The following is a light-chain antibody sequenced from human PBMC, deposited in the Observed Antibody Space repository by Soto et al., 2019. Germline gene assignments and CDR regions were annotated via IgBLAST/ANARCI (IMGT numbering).Light chain of an antibody. CDR3: QQRNSYPIS. Sequence: DIQLTQSPSLLSASVGDRVIITCRAGQGFGSSLAWYHQNAGKAPKLLFHTPSTLQRGVPSRFSGRGSGTEFTLTIPTLQPEDFATYECQQRNSYPISFGQETRLQIK. V-gene: IGKV1-9*01. CDR2: TPS. CDR1: QGFGSS. J-gene: IGKJ5*01.